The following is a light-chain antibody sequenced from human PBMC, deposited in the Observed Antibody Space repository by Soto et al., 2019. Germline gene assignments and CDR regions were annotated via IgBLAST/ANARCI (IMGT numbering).Light chain of an antibody. V-gene: IGKV1-5*01. Sequence: DIQMTQSPSTLSASVGDRVTITCRASQSVSDWLAWYQQKPGNAPKLLIYDASTLGSGVPSRFSGSGSGTEFTLTISSLQPDDFATYYCQQYNTYSTFGGGTKVDIK. CDR2: DAS. J-gene: IGKJ4*01. CDR1: QSVSDW. CDR3: QQYNTYST.